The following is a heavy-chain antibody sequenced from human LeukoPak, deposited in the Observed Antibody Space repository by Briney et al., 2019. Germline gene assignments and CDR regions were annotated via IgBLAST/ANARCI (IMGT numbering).Heavy chain of an antibody. CDR1: GFTFNDAW. V-gene: IGHV3-23*01. CDR3: AKGGDGYNYYFDY. CDR2: ISGSGGSI. D-gene: IGHD5-24*01. Sequence: GGSLRLSCAASGFTFNDAWMNWVRQAPGKGLEWVSGISGSGGSIRYADSVKGRFIISRDSSKNTLYLQMNSLRAEDTAVYYCAKGGDGYNYYFDYWGQETLVTVSS. J-gene: IGHJ4*02.